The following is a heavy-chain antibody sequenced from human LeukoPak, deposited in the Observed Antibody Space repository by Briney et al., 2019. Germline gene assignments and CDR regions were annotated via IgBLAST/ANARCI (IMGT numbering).Heavy chain of an antibody. CDR3: ARDLPSLRYRGPRYYFDY. V-gene: IGHV1-2*02. D-gene: IGHD3-16*01. Sequence: ASVKVSCKASGYTFTGYYMHWVRQAPGQGLEWMGWINPNSGGTNYAQKFQGRVTMTRDTSISTAYMELSRLRSDDTAVYYCARDLPSLRYRGPRYYFDYWGQETLVTVSS. CDR1: GYTFTGYY. CDR2: INPNSGGT. J-gene: IGHJ4*02.